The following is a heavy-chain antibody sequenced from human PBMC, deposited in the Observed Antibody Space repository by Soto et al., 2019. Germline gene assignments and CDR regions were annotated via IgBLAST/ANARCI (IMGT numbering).Heavy chain of an antibody. J-gene: IGHJ4*02. CDR3: ARYGGSNLYYFDS. D-gene: IGHD6-13*01. CDR2: IYYSSTT. Sequence: PSETLSLTCIVSGDSISSGDYYWSWIRQPPGKGLEWIGYIYYSSTTYYNPSLKSRVTISVDTSKNQFSLQLSSVTAADTAVYSCARYGGSNLYYFDSWGQGTLVTVSS. CDR1: GDSISSGDYY. V-gene: IGHV4-30-4*01.